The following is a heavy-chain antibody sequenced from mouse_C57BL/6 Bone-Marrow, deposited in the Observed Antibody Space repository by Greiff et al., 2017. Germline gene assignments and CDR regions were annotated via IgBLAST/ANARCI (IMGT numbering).Heavy chain of an antibody. Sequence: QVQLQQPGAELVKPGASVKLSCKASDYTFTSYWMQWVKQRPGQGLEWIGEIDPSVSYSNYHQKFKGKATLTVDTTSSTAYMQLSSLASVDSAVYYCARLSFLDYWGQGTTLTVSS. CDR1: DYTFTSYW. CDR3: ARLSFLDY. CDR2: IDPSVSYS. J-gene: IGHJ2*01. V-gene: IGHV1-50*01.